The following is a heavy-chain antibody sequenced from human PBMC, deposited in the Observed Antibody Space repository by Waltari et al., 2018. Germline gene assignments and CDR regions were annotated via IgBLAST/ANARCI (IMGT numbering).Heavy chain of an antibody. Sequence: EEQLVESGGGLVQPGGSLRLSCAASGFTFTSNWMAWVRQAPGKVLEWVANINQDGSEKRYVDSVKGRFTISRDNARNSLYLQLNSLRAEDTALYYCARDYYYYMDVWGKGTTVTVSS. CDR3: ARDYYYYMDV. CDR2: INQDGSEK. J-gene: IGHJ6*03. V-gene: IGHV3-7*01. CDR1: GFTFTSNW.